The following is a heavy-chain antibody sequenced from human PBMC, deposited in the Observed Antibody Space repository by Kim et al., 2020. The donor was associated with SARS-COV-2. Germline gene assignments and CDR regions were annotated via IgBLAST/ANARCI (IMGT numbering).Heavy chain of an antibody. CDR3: AREGMGASHN. CDR2: LSPDGREEV. Sequence: GGSLRLSCEASGFTFSSSWMSWSRQSPTRGLEWVASLSPDGREEVHYVDSVKGRFTISRDNARSTLYPQMNSLGVGDTAVYYCAREGMGASHNWGRGTVGTVPS. CDR1: GFTFSSSW. V-gene: IGHV3-7*01. J-gene: IGHJ4*02. D-gene: IGHD3-16*01.